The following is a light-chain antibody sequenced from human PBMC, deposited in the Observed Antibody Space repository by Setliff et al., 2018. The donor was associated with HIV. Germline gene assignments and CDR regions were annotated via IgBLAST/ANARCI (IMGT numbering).Light chain of an antibody. Sequence: HSVLTQPASVSGSPGQSITISCTGTSNDVGRYDLVSWYQQHPARAPKLIIYQATRRPSGVSNRFSGSKSGNVASLTISGLQAEDEADYYCCSNTGSNTFVFGTGTRSPS. CDR1: SNDVGRYDL. J-gene: IGLJ1*01. CDR2: QAT. CDR3: CSNTGSNTFV. V-gene: IGLV2-23*01.